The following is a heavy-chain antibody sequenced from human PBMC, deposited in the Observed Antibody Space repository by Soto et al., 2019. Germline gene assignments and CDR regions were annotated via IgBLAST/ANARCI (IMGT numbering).Heavy chain of an antibody. J-gene: IGHJ4*02. D-gene: IGHD2-15*01. CDR3: ARDSWGFDC. CDR2: ISYDERNI. CDR1: GFIFRNYA. Sequence: QVELVESGGGLVQPGTSLRLSCAASGFIFRNYAMHWVRQAPGKGLEWVADISYDERNIHYPDSVKGRFTISRDNSKNTWFLQMNNLRPEATAVYYCARDSWGFDCWGQRTLVTVSS. V-gene: IGHV3-30*04.